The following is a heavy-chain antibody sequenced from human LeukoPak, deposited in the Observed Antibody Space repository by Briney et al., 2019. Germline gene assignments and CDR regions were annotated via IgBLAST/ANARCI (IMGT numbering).Heavy chain of an antibody. J-gene: IGHJ4*02. Sequence: PGESLKISCKGSGYSFTSYWIGWVRQMPGKGLEWMGIIYPGDSDTRYSPSFQGQVTISADKSISTAYLQWSSLKASDTAMYYCARYEDKYRSGVQLFDYWGQGTLVTVSS. CDR2: IYPGDSDT. CDR1: GYSFTSYW. V-gene: IGHV5-51*01. D-gene: IGHD6-25*01. CDR3: ARYEDKYRSGVQLFDY.